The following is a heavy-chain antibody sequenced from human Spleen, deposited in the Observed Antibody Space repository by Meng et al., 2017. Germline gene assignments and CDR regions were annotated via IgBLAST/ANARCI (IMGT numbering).Heavy chain of an antibody. D-gene: IGHD3-22*01. CDR3: AKDTSSSGYYYVGAFDI. V-gene: IGHV3-23*01. CDR2: ISGSGGST. J-gene: IGHJ3*02. CDR1: GFTFSSYA. Sequence: GGSLRLSCAASGFTFSSYAVSWVRQAPGKGLEWVSAISGSGGSTYYADSVKGRFTISRDNSKNTLYLQMNSLRAEDTAVYYCAKDTSSSGYYYVGAFDIWGQGTMVTVSS.